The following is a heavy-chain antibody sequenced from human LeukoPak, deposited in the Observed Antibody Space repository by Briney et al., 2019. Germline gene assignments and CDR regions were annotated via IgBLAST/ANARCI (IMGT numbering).Heavy chain of an antibody. J-gene: IGHJ4*02. D-gene: IGHD3-9*01. Sequence: SETLSLTCTVSGGSISSHYWSWIRQPPGKGLEWIGYIYYSGSTNYNPPLKSRGTISVDTAKNQFALKLSSVHAADTAVYCCARLTISGYFDYWGQGTLVTVSS. V-gene: IGHV4-59*11. CDR1: GGSISSHY. CDR2: IYYSGST. CDR3: ARLTISGYFDY.